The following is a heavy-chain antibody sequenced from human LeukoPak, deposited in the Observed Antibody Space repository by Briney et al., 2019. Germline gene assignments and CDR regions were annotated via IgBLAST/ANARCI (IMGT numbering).Heavy chain of an antibody. CDR2: INPNSGGT. Sequence: ASVKVSCKASGYTFTGYYMHWVRQAPGQGLEWMGWINPNSGGTNYAQKFQGRVTMTRDTSISTAYMELSRLRSDDTAVYYCARVPIVVVTAPAGYWGQGTLVTVSS. D-gene: IGHD2-21*02. J-gene: IGHJ4*02. CDR1: GYTFTGYY. V-gene: IGHV1-2*02. CDR3: ARVPIVVVTAPAGY.